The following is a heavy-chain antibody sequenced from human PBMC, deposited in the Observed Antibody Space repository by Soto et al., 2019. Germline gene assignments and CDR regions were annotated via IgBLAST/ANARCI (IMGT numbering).Heavy chain of an antibody. CDR2: ILIKAGNYAT. V-gene: IGHV3-73*01. J-gene: IGHJ4*02. CDR1: GFIFSGSA. Sequence: EVQLVESGGGLVQPGGSLKLSCAASGFIFSGSAVHWVRQASGKGLEWVGRILIKAGNYATAYPASMKGRFTIFRDDSENTAFLQMNSLKTEDTAVYYCIRGGSPYYYDYWGQGTLVAVSS. CDR3: IRGGSPYYYDY. D-gene: IGHD3-10*01.